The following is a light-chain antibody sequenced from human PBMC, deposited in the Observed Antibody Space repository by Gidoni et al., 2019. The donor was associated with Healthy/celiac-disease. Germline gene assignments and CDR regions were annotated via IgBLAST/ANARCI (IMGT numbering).Light chain of an antibody. Sequence: DIQMTQSPSTLSASVGDRVTITCRASQIISSWLAWYQQKPGKAPKLLIYKASSLESGVPSRFSGSGSGTEFTLTISSLQPDYFATYYCQHYNSYPVTFGQGTKLEIK. J-gene: IGKJ2*01. CDR2: KAS. CDR3: QHYNSYPVT. V-gene: IGKV1-5*03. CDR1: QIISSW.